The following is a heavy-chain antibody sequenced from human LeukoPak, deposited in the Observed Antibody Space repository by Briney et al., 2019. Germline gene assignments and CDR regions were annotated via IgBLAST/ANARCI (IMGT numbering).Heavy chain of an antibody. CDR2: IFYSGTT. CDR1: GASSSRRRFY. D-gene: IGHD6-19*01. V-gene: IGHV4-39*01. CDR3: ARPASSGLYPSDS. J-gene: IGHJ4*02. Sequence: SETLHLTCSVSGASSSRRRFYWGWIRQPPGKGLEWIGSIFYSGTTYYNPSLKSRVTISVDTSKNQYSLNLGSVTAADTAVYYCARPASSGLYPSDSWGQGTLVTVSS.